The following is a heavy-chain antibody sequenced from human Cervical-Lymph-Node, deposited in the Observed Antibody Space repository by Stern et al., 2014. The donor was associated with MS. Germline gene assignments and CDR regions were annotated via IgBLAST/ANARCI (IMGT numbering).Heavy chain of an antibody. CDR3: ARDYGDYAFDY. CDR1: GYSFTANW. D-gene: IGHD4-17*01. Sequence: VQLVQSGAEVKKPGESLKISCKGSGYSFTANWIAWVRQMPGKGLEWRDLVDPGDSYPIYSPSFQVQVTISSCKSISTAYLQWSSLKASDTAMYYCARDYGDYAFDYWGQGTRVTVSS. J-gene: IGHJ4*02. CDR2: VDPGDSYP. V-gene: IGHV5-51*01.